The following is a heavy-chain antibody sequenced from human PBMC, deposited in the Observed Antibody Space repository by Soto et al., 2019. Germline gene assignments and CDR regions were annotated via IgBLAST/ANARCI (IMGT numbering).Heavy chain of an antibody. CDR1: GYTFSGHW. CDR2: IDPSDSYI. CDR3: AGHGAANWLGY. V-gene: IGHV5-10-1*01. D-gene: IGHD6-19*01. Sequence: PGESLKISCKTSGYTFSGHWISLVRQVPGKGQQWMGNIDPSDSYINYNPAFRGHVTFSVDKTSSTAYLHWRSLGLSDTAIYYGAGHGAANWLGYWGQGTQVTVSS. J-gene: IGHJ4*02.